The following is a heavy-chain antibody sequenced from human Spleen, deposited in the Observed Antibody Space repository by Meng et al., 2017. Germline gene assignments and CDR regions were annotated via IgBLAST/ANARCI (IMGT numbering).Heavy chain of an antibody. CDR1: GGIFSNYV. CDR3: ARKAGNCISTTCYSLDY. Sequence: SVKVSCKALGGIFSNYVIGWVRQAPGQGLEWMGGINAVFGTTNYAQKFQDRVTITSDESTSTVYMELNRLTSEDTAVYFCARKAGNCISTTCYSLDYWGQGTLVTVSS. D-gene: IGHD2-2*01. CDR2: INAVFGTT. J-gene: IGHJ4*02. V-gene: IGHV1-69*13.